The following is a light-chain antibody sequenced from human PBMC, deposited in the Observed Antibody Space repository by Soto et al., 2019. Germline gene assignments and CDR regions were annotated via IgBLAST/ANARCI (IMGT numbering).Light chain of an antibody. Sequence: QSVLTQPASVSGSPGESITISCTGTSSDVGSYNLVSWYQQHPGKAPKLMIYEVSKRPSGVSNRFSGSKSGNTASLTISGLQAEDEADYYWCSYAGSSTWVFGGGTKLTVL. CDR3: CSYAGSSTWV. CDR2: EVS. V-gene: IGLV2-23*02. CDR1: SSDVGSYNL. J-gene: IGLJ3*02.